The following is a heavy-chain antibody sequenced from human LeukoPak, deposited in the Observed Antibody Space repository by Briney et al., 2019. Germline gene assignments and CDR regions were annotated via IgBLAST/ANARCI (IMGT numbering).Heavy chain of an antibody. CDR3: AREISDGAFCIDY. D-gene: IGHD3-3*02. CDR2: INPNSGGT. CDR1: GYTLTGYY. J-gene: IGHJ4*02. V-gene: IGHV1-2*02. Sequence: ASVKVSCKASGYTLTGYYMHWVRQAPGQGLEWMGWINPNSGGTNYAQKFQRRVTMTRDTSISTAYMELSRLRSDDTAVYYCAREISDGAFCIDYWGQGTLVTVSS.